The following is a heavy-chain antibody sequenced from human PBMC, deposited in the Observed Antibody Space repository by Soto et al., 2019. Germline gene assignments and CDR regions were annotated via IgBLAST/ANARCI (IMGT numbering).Heavy chain of an antibody. CDR1: GGTFSSYA. CDR3: ARGTSYYDFWSGSRRGLRLDYYYGMDF. J-gene: IGHJ6*02. V-gene: IGHV1-69*01. CDR2: IIPIFGTA. D-gene: IGHD3-3*01. Sequence: QVQLVQSGAEVKKPGSSVKVSCKASGGTFSSYAISWVRQAPGQGLEWMGGIIPIFGTANYAQKFQGRVTITADESTSTAYMELSSLRSEDTDVYYCARGTSYYDFWSGSRRGLRLDYYYGMDFWGQGNTVTVSS.